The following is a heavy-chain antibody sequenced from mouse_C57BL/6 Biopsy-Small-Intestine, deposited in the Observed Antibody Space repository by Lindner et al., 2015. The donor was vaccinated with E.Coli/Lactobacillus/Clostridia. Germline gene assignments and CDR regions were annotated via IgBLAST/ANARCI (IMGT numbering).Heavy chain of an antibody. CDR1: GYTFTNYW. D-gene: IGHD2-12*01. CDR2: INPSSGYT. CDR3: ARLQGFYYAMDY. J-gene: IGHJ4*01. Sequence: VQLQESGTVLARPGASVKMSCKASGYTFTNYWMHWVKQRPGQGLEWIGYINPSSGYTEYNQKFKDKATLTADKSSSTAYMQLSSLTSEDSAVYYCARLQGFYYAMDYWGQGTSVTVSS. V-gene: IGHV1-4*01.